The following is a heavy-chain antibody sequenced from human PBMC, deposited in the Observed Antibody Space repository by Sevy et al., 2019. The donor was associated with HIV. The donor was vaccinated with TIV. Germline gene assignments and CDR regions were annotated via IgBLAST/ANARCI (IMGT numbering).Heavy chain of an antibody. Sequence: SETLSLTCSVSGASVSSANDYWSWIRQPPGKGLEWIGNVFYFGSTNYNPSLKSRVTLTLDMSKQQFTLTLTSVTAADTAVDSCATDQYYDISTGLYGMDVWGQGTTVTVSS. CDR3: ATDQYYDISTGLYGMDV. J-gene: IGHJ6*02. CDR2: VFYFGST. V-gene: IGHV4-61*01. CDR1: GASVSSANDY. D-gene: IGHD3-9*01.